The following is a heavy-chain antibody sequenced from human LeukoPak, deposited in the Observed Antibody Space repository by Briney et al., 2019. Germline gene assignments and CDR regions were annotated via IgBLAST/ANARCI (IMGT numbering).Heavy chain of an antibody. D-gene: IGHD3-16*02. V-gene: IGHV3-23*01. J-gene: IGHJ4*02. Sequence: GGSLRPSCAASGFTFSSYAMSWVRQAPGKGLEWVSAISGSGGSTYYADSVKGRFTISRDNSKNTLYLQMNSLRAEDTAVYYCAKLWVMITFGGVIDIEAPGSSGDYWGQGTLVTVSS. CDR1: GFTFSSYA. CDR3: AKLWVMITFGGVIDIEAPGSSGDY. CDR2: ISGSGGST.